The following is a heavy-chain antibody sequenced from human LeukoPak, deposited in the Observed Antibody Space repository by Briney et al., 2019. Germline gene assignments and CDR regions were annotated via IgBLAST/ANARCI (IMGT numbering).Heavy chain of an antibody. D-gene: IGHD3-3*01. Sequence: GGSLRLSCAASGFTVSSNYMTWVRQAPGKGLEWVSVIYSGGSTYYADSVKGRFTISRDNSKNTLYLQMNSLRAEDTAVYYCASGLPGRYYDFWSGYYFDYWGQGTLVTVSS. CDR3: ASGLPGRYYDFWSGYYFDY. CDR2: IYSGGST. CDR1: GFTVSSNY. V-gene: IGHV3-53*01. J-gene: IGHJ4*02.